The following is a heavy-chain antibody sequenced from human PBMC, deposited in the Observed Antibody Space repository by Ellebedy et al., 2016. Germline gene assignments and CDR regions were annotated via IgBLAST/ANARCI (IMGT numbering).Heavy chain of an antibody. Sequence: SETLSLXCTVSGGSISSGDYYWSWIRQPPGGGLEWIGHIYHSGSTDYKASLKSRVTISLDASKNQFSLKLSSVTAADTAVYYCARVASSSTVIGFYYYYYMDGWGKGTTVTVSS. V-gene: IGHV4-30-4*02. J-gene: IGHJ6*03. D-gene: IGHD6-6*01. CDR1: GGSISSGDYY. CDR2: IYHSGST. CDR3: ARVASSSTVIGFYYYYYMDG.